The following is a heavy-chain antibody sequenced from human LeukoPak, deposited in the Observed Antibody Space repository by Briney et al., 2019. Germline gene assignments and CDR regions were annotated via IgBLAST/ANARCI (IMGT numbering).Heavy chain of an antibody. CDR2: ISGSGGSI. Sequence: PGGSLRLSCTASGFTFSDYAMSWVRQVPGKGLEWVSGISGSGGSIRYADSVKGRFIISRDNSKNTLYLQMNSLRAEDTAVYYCAKGGDGYNYYFDYWGQETLVTVSS. D-gene: IGHD5-24*01. CDR1: GFTFSDYA. CDR3: AKGGDGYNYYFDY. V-gene: IGHV3-23*01. J-gene: IGHJ4*02.